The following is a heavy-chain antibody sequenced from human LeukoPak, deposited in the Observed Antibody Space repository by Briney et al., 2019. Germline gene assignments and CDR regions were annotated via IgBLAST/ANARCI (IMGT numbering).Heavy chain of an antibody. CDR2: INHSGST. V-gene: IGHV4-34*01. CDR1: GGSFSGYY. Sequence: SETLSLTCAVYGGSFSGYYWSWIRQPPGKGLEWIGEINHSGSTNYNPSLKSRVTISVDTSKNQFSLKLSSVTAADTAVYYCASPQDVLLWFGEFSGFELWGQGTLVTVSS. D-gene: IGHD3-10*01. CDR3: ASPQDVLLWFGEFSGFEL. J-gene: IGHJ4*02.